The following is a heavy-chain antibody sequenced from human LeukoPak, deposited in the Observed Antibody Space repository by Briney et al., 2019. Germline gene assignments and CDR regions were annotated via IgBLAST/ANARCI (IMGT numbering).Heavy chain of an antibody. J-gene: IGHJ4*02. Sequence: GGSLRLSCAASGFTFNSYSMNWVRQAPGKGLEWVSSISSRSSYKDYADSVKGRFTISRDNAQNSLYLQMNSLRAEDTAVYYCVSSWYNGFDYWGQGTLVTVSS. D-gene: IGHD6-13*01. CDR3: VSSWYNGFDY. CDR2: ISSRSSYK. V-gene: IGHV3-21*01. CDR1: GFTFNSYS.